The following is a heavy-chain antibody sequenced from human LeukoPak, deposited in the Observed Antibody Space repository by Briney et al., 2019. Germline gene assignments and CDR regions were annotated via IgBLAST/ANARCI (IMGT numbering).Heavy chain of an antibody. Sequence: GGSLRLSCAASGFTFSRYWMSWVRQAPGKGLEWVANIKEDGSEKYYVDSVKGRFTISRDNAKNSLYLQMNSLRTEDTAVYFCARDPDPGTVDYWGQGTLVTVSS. CDR1: GFTFSRYW. J-gene: IGHJ4*02. D-gene: IGHD6-13*01. CDR2: IKEDGSEK. V-gene: IGHV3-7*03. CDR3: ARDPDPGTVDY.